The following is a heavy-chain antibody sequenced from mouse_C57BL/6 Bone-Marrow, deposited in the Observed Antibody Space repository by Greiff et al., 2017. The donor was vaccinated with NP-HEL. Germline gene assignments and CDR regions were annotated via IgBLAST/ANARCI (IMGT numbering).Heavy chain of an antibody. CDR2: IYPGDGDT. CDR1: GYAFSSSW. V-gene: IGHV1-82*01. J-gene: IGHJ3*01. D-gene: IGHD2-3*01. Sequence: VKVVESGPELVKPGASVKISCKASGYAFSSSWMNWVKQRPGKGLEWIGRIYPGDGDTNYNGKFKGKATLTADKSSSTAYMQLSSLTSEDSAVYFCARSRFYDGYSLFAYWGQGTLVTVSA. CDR3: ARSRFYDGYSLFAY.